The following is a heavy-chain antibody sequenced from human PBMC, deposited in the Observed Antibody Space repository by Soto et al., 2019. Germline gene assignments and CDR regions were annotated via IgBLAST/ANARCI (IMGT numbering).Heavy chain of an antibody. CDR1: GFTFSRYG. CDR2: ISYDGSNK. Sequence: GGSLRLSCAASGFTFSRYGMHWVRQAPGKGLEWVAVISYDGSNKYYAGSVKGRFTISRDNSKNTLYLQMNSLRAEDTAVYYCAKGSRVVVAATLADYWGQGTLVTVSS. J-gene: IGHJ4*02. CDR3: AKGSRVVVAATLADY. D-gene: IGHD2-15*01. V-gene: IGHV3-30*18.